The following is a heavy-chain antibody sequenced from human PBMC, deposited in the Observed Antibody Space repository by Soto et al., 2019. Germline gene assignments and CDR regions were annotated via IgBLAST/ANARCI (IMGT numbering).Heavy chain of an antibody. V-gene: IGHV4-30-2*01. J-gene: IGHJ4*02. CDR1: GGSISSGGYS. CDR2: IYHSGST. CDR3: ARGRLLPAVNFDY. D-gene: IGHD2-2*01. Sequence: SETLSLTCAVSGGSISSGGYSWSWIRQPPGKGLEWIGYIYHSGSTYYNPSLKSRVTISVDGSKNHFSLQLSSVTAADTAVYYCARGRLLPAVNFDYWGQGALVTV.